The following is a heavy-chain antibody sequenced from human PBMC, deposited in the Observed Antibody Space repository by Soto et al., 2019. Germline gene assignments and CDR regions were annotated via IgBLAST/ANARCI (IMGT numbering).Heavy chain of an antibody. V-gene: IGHV3-23*01. D-gene: IGHD6-19*01. CDR3: AKSAAVAGNVNY. Sequence: GESLKISCAASGFTFSSYAMSWVRQAPGKGLEWVSAISGSGGSTYYADSVKGRFTISRDNSKNTLYLQMNSLRAEDTAVYYCAKSAAVAGNVNYWGQGTLVTVSS. CDR1: GFTFSSYA. J-gene: IGHJ4*02. CDR2: ISGSGGST.